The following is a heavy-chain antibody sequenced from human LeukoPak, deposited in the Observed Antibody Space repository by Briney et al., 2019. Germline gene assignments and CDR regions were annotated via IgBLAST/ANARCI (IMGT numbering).Heavy chain of an antibody. CDR3: ATWAFYHSLDV. D-gene: IGHD1-26*01. V-gene: IGHV3-43*02. CDR2: INKDGSAA. Sequence: GGSLRLSCEASGFTFDAYAMHWVRQAPGKGLEWVSLINKDGSAAYYADSVKGRFTISRDNSKNSLYLQMNSLRSEDTALYYCATWAFYHSLDVWGQGTTVTVSS. J-gene: IGHJ6*02. CDR1: GFTFDAYA.